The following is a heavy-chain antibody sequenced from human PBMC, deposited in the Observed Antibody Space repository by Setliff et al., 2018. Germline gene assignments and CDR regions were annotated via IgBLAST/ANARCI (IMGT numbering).Heavy chain of an antibody. J-gene: IGHJ6*03. CDR2: IIPIFGTA. CDR3: ARADYIRYFYMDA. Sequence: SVKVSCKASGDTFSSYAINWVRQAPGQGLEWMGGIIPIFGTANYAQKFQGRLTITTFGSTSTAYMELSSLRSEDTAVYYCARADYIRYFYMDAWGKGTTVTVSS. CDR1: GDTFSSYA. V-gene: IGHV1-69*05. D-gene: IGHD4-4*01.